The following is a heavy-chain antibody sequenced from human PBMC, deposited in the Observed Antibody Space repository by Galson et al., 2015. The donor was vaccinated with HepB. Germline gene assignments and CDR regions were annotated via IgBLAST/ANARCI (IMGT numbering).Heavy chain of an antibody. CDR2: ISYDGGKK. CDR3: ASGGLNHEYYFDY. CDR1: GFPFRSYA. J-gene: IGHJ4*02. D-gene: IGHD1-14*01. V-gene: IGHV3-30*14. Sequence: SLRLSCAASGFPFRSYAMHWVRQAPGKGLGWVALISYDGGKKSYADSVKGRFSISRDNSKNTLYLQMNSLRVDDTAVYFCASGGLNHEYYFDYWGQRTLVTVSS.